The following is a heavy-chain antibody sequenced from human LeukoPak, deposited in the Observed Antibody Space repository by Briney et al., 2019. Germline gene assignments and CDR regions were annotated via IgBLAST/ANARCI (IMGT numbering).Heavy chain of an antibody. CDR2: IIPIFGTA. V-gene: IGHV1-69*05. J-gene: IGHJ4*02. CDR3: ARTPDPRNYYFDY. Sequence: GASVKVSCKASGGTFSSYAISWVRQAPGQGLEWMGRIIPIFGTANYAQKFQGRVTITTDESTSAAYMELSSLRSEDTAVYYCARTPDPRNYYFDYWGQGTLVTVSS. D-gene: IGHD1-14*01. CDR1: GGTFSSYA.